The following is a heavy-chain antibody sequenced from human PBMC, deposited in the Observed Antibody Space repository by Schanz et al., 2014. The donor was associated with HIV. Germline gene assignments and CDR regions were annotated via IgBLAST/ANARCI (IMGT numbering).Heavy chain of an antibody. J-gene: IGHJ6*02. CDR3: ARAGQLALEQGWGNYYYYYYYGMDV. V-gene: IGHV3-23*01. D-gene: IGHD1-7*01. CDR1: GFTFSSYA. Sequence: EVQLLESGGGLVQPGGSLRLSCAASGFTFSSYAMSWVRQAPGKGLEWVSDIRAAGDTYYGDSVKGRFTISRDNAQNSLYLQMNSLRAEDTAVYYCARAGQLALEQGWGNYYYYYYYGMDVWGQGTTVTVSS. CDR2: IRAAGDT.